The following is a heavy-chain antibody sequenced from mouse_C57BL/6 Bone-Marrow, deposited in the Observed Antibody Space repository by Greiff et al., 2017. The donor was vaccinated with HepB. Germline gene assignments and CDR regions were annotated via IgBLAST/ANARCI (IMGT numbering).Heavy chain of an antibody. CDR1: GFTFSSYA. CDR2: ISDGVSYT. D-gene: IGHD1-1*01. Sequence: EVMLVESGGGLVKPGGSLKLSCAASGFTFSSYAMSWVRQTPEKRLEWVATISDGVSYTYYPDNVKGRFTISRDNAKNNLYLQMSHLKSEDTAMYYCARARLLRSYWYFDVWGTGTTVTVSS. CDR3: ARARLLRSYWYFDV. J-gene: IGHJ1*03. V-gene: IGHV5-4*03.